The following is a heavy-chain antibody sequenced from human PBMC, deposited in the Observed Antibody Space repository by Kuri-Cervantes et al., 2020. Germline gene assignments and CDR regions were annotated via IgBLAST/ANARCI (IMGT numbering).Heavy chain of an antibody. CDR2: IKQDGSEK. J-gene: IGHJ5*02. CDR1: GFTFSSYW. Sequence: GESLKISCAASGFTFSSYWMSWVRQAPGKGLEWVANIKQDGSEKYCVDSVKGRFTISRDNAKNSLYLQMNSLRVEDTAVYYCARESGYGDYRAWGQGTLVTVSS. CDR3: ARESGYGDYRA. V-gene: IGHV3-7*01. D-gene: IGHD4-17*01.